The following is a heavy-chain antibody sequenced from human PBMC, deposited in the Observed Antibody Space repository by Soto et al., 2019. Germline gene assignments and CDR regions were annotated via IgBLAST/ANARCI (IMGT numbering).Heavy chain of an antibody. Sequence: GGSLRLSCVVSGFSFSSYWMTWVRQVPGKGLEWVANIKQDGTEKYYVDSVRGRFTISRDNAKNSLYLQMNSLRAEDTAVYYCARVRKTATGDYWGQGTQVTVSS. V-gene: IGHV3-7*03. J-gene: IGHJ4*02. D-gene: IGHD5-18*01. CDR2: IKQDGTEK. CDR3: ARVRKTATGDY. CDR1: GFSFSSYW.